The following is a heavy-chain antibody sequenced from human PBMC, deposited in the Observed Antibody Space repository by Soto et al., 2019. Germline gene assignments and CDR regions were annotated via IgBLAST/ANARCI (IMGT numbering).Heavy chain of an antibody. CDR3: ARHKYHSSCSSVR. V-gene: IGHV4-39*01. J-gene: IGHJ4*02. CDR1: GGSISSSSYY. Sequence: SETLSLTCTVSGGSISSSSYYWRWIRQPPGKGLEWIGSIYYSGSTYYNPSLKSRVTISVDTSKNQFSLKLSSVTAADTAVYYCARHKYHSSCSSVRWGQGTLLIVSS. CDR2: IYYSGST. D-gene: IGHD3-22*01.